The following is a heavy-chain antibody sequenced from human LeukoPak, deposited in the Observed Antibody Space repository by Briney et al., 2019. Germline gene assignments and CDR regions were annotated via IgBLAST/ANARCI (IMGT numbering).Heavy chain of an antibody. CDR2: ISSSSSTI. CDR3: ARDSTIFGVVIIPFDY. J-gene: IGHJ4*02. CDR1: GFTFSSYA. V-gene: IGHV3-48*01. D-gene: IGHD3-3*01. Sequence: PGGSLRLSCAASGFTFSSYAMSWVRQAPGKGLEWVSYISSSSSTIYYADSVKGRFTISRDNAKNSLYLQMNSLRAEDTAVYYCARDSTIFGVVIIPFDYWGQGTLVTVSS.